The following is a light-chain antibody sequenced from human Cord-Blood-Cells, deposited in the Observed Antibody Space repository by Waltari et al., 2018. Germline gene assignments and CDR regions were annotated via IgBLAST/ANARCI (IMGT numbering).Light chain of an antibody. J-gene: IGKJ2*01. CDR1: QSISSY. CDR3: QQSYSTPRT. CDR2: AAS. V-gene: IGKV1-39*01. Sequence: DIQRTQSPSSLSASVGDRLTITCRASQSISSYLHWYQQKPGKAPKLLIYAASSLQSGVPSRFSGSGSGTDFTLTISSLQPEDFATYYCQQSYSTPRTFGQGTKLEIK.